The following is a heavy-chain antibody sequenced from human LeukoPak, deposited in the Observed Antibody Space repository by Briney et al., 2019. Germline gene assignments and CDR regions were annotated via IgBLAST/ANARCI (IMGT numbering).Heavy chain of an antibody. J-gene: IGHJ3*02. CDR2: INPSGGST. D-gene: IGHD6-19*01. V-gene: IGHV1-46*01. CDR3: ARDGIAVGGQVEDAFDM. CDR1: GYTFTSYY. Sequence: ASVKVSCKASGYTFTSYYMHWVRQAPGQGLEWMGIINPSGGSTSYAQKFQGRVTMTRDMSTSTVYMELSSLRSEDTAVYYCARDGIAVGGQVEDAFDMWGQGTMVTVSS.